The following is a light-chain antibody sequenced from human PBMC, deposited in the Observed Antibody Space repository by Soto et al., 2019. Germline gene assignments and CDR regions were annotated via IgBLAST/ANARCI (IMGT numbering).Light chain of an antibody. CDR2: GAS. Sequence: PGERATLSCRASQSFSSSYLAWYQQKPGQAPRLLIYGASSRATGIPDRFSGSGSGTDFTLTISRLEPEDFAVYYCQHYCSALFTFGPGTKVDIK. J-gene: IGKJ3*01. CDR3: QHYCSALFT. CDR1: QSFSSSY. V-gene: IGKV3-20*01.